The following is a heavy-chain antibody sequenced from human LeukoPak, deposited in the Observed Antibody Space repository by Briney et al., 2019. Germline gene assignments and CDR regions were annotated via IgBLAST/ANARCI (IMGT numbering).Heavy chain of an antibody. CDR1: GFTVSRSY. V-gene: IGHV3-53*01. D-gene: IGHD3-22*01. CDR2: IYTSGNT. Sequence: PGGSLRLSCAASGFTVSRSYISWVRQAPGKGLEWVSVIYTSGNTYYADSVKGRFTISRDNSKNTLYLQMNSLRAEDTAVYYCAGAPFYFDSSNYPYFDYWGQGTLVTVSS. J-gene: IGHJ4*02. CDR3: AGAPFYFDSSNYPYFDY.